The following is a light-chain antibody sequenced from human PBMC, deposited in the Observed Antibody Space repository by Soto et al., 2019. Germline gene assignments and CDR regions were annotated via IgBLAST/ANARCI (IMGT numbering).Light chain of an antibody. J-gene: IGKJ1*01. CDR1: QGVGSW. V-gene: IGKV1-12*01. CDR3: QHYNSFPWT. CDR2: AAS. Sequence: DIQMTQSPSSVSASVGDRVTITCRASQGVGSWLAWYQQKPGKAPKLLIYAASSLQSGVPSRFSGSGSGTDFTLTISILQPEDFATYYGQHYNSFPWTFGQGTQVDIK.